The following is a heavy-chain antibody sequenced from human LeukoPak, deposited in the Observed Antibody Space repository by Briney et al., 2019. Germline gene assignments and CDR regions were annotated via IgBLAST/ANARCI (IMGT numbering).Heavy chain of an antibody. CDR2: ISGSGGST. CDR3: AKDRVAVARRGFDP. V-gene: IGHV3-23*01. J-gene: IGHJ5*02. Sequence: XWXRXAPXXXLEWVSAISGSGGSTYYADSVKGRFTISRDNSTNTLYLQMNSLRAEDTAVYYCAKDRVAVARRGFDPWGQGTLVTVSS. D-gene: IGHD6-19*01.